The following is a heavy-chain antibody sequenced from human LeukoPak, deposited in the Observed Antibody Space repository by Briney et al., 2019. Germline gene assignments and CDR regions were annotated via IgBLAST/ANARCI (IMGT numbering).Heavy chain of an antibody. CDR1: GFTFSNDW. D-gene: IGHD2-15*01. CDR2: ISGDGTTI. V-gene: IGHV3-74*01. Sequence: PGGSLRLSCAVSGFTFSNDWMHWVRQPPGKGLAWVSRISGDGTTINYADSVKGRFTISRDNAKKTLYLQRDSLRAEYTAVYYCAGTWSFDYWGQGTLVTVFS. CDR3: AGTWSFDY. J-gene: IGHJ4*02.